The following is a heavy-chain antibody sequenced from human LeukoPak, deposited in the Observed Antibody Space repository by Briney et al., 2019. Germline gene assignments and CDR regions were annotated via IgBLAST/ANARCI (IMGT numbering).Heavy chain of an antibody. Sequence: GGSLRLSCAGSGFTFSSYGMHWVRQAPGKGLEWVAVISYDGSNKYYADSVKGRFTIYRDNSKNTLYLQMNSLRGEDTAVYYCAKEGYYYGSGVFPYYFDYWGQGTLVTVSS. D-gene: IGHD3-10*01. CDR3: AKEGYYYGSGVFPYYFDY. CDR2: ISYDGSNK. CDR1: GFTFSSYG. V-gene: IGHV3-30*18. J-gene: IGHJ4*02.